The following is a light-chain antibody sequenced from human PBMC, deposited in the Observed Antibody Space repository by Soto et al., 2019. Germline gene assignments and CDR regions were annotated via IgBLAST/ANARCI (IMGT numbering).Light chain of an antibody. V-gene: IGLV2-11*01. CDR2: DVS. CDR1: SSDVGGYNY. CDR3: CSYAGSYTLYV. Sequence: QSALTQPRSVSGSPGQSVTISCTGTSSDVGGYNYVSWYQQHPGKAPKVMIYDVSKRPSGVPDRFSGSKSGNTASLTISGLQAEDEADYYCCSYAGSYTLYVFGIGTKVTVL. J-gene: IGLJ1*01.